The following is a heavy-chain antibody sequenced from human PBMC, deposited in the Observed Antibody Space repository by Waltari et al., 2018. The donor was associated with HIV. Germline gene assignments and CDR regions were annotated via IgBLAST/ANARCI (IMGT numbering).Heavy chain of an antibody. CDR1: GFTFSLYW. D-gene: IGHD2-8*01. J-gene: IGHJ3*02. CDR3: ARMGLMMYAIGAFDI. CDR2: IKQDESEK. V-gene: IGHV3-7*01. Sequence: EVQLVESGGGLVQPGGSLRLSCAASGFTFSLYWMSWVRQAQGKGLEGVDNIKQDESEKHYVDSVKGRFTISRDNAKKSLYLQMNSLRAEDTAVYYCARMGLMMYAIGAFDIWGQGTMVTVSS.